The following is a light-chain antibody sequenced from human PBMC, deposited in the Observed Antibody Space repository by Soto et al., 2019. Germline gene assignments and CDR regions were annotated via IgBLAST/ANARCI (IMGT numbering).Light chain of an antibody. V-gene: IGLV2-11*01. CDR2: DVS. CDR1: SSDVGAYKY. CDR3: CSYVGRYSWV. J-gene: IGLJ3*02. Sequence: QSVLTQPRSVSGSPGQSVTISCTGTSSDVGAYKYVSWYQQHPGKAPKLMIYDVSERPSGVPDRFSGSKSGNTASLTISGLQVEDEAEYYCCSYVGRYSWVFGGGTKLTVL.